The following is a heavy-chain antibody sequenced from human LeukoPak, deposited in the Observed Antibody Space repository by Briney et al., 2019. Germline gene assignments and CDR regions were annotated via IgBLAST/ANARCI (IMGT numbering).Heavy chain of an antibody. V-gene: IGHV5-51*01. D-gene: IGHD6-13*01. J-gene: IGHJ6*03. Sequence: GESLKTSCKGSGYSFTSYWIGCVRQMPGKGLEWMGIIYPGDSDTRYSPSFQGQVTISADKSISTAFLQWSSLKASDTAMYYCARQQVYGITAAGPAISYYYYYMDVWGKGTTVTISS. CDR1: GYSFTSYW. CDR2: IYPGDSDT. CDR3: ARQQVYGITAAGPAISYYYYYMDV.